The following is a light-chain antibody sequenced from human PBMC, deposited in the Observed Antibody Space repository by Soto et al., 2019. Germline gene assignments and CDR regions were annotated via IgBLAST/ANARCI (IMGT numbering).Light chain of an antibody. CDR1: QSVSSY. V-gene: IGKV3-11*01. Sequence: EIVCTQSPATLSLSPGERATLSCRASQSVSSYLAWYQQKPGQAPRLLIYDASNRATGIPARFSGSRSGTDFTLTIHSLETEDSAVYYCQQSSNWPSITVGLGTQREIK. J-gene: IGKJ5*01. CDR2: DAS. CDR3: QQSSNWPSIT.